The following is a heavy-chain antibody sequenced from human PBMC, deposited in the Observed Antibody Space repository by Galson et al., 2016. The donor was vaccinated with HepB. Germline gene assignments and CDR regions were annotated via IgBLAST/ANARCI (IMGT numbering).Heavy chain of an antibody. CDR2: ISHDGSNQ. CDR3: AKDIRFLEWLLSTRYYYYYSMDV. CDR1: GFAFSSYG. D-gene: IGHD3-3*01. J-gene: IGHJ6*02. Sequence: SLRLSCAASGFAFSSYGMHWVRQAPGKGLEWVAVISHDGSNQYYADSVKGRSTISRDNSRNTLSLQMNSLRAEDTAVYHCAKDIRFLEWLLSTRYYYYYSMDVWGQGTTVTVSS. V-gene: IGHV3-30*18.